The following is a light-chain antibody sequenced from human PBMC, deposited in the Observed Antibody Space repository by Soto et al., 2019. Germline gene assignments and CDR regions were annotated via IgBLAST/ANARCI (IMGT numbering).Light chain of an antibody. Sequence: EIVMTQSPATLSVSPGERATLSCRVSQSVSSNLAWYQQKPGQAPRLLIYGASIRATGIPARFSGSGSGTEFTLTISSLRSEDFAVYYCQQYNNWPTFGQGTRLEIK. CDR2: GAS. CDR3: QQYNNWPT. V-gene: IGKV3D-15*01. CDR1: QSVSSN. J-gene: IGKJ5*01.